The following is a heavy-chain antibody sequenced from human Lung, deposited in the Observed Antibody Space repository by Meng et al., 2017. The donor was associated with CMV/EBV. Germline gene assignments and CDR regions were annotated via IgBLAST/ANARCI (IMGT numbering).Heavy chain of an antibody. Sequence: LSCTVSGGSISSYYWSWIRQPPGKGLEWIGYIYYSGSTNYNPSLKSRVTISVDTSKNQFSLKLSSVTAVDTAVYYCARADGGDAFDIWGQGTMVTVSS. CDR3: ARADGGDAFDI. CDR1: GGSISSYY. CDR2: IYYSGST. J-gene: IGHJ3*02. V-gene: IGHV4-59*01.